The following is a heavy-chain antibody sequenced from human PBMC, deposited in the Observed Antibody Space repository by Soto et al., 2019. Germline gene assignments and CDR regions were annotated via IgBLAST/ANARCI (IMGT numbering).Heavy chain of an antibody. CDR1: GDSIINGIYY. CDR3: VRGADRYKCGF. J-gene: IGHJ4*02. Sequence: QVQVQESGPGLVKPSQTLSLTCTVSGDSIINGIYYWTWIRQHPGKGLEWIGHVHYSGTIYYNPSCRSRVNLSVHTSKNQVSLELSSVTVADTAVYYCVRGADRYKCGFWGQGTLVTVSS. CDR2: VHYSGTI. D-gene: IGHD2-21*02. V-gene: IGHV4-31*03.